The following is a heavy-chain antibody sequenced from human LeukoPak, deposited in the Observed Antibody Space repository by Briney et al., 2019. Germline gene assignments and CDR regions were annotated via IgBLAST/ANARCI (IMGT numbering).Heavy chain of an antibody. Sequence: GASVKVSCKASGYTFTSYYMHWVRQAPGQGLGWMGIINPSGGSTSYAQRFQGRVTMTRDTSTSTVYMELSSLRSEDTAVYYCARDPAARTDYYYYGMDVWGQGTTVTVSS. CDR1: GYTFTSYY. CDR2: INPSGGST. J-gene: IGHJ6*02. V-gene: IGHV1-46*01. CDR3: ARDPAARTDYYYYGMDV. D-gene: IGHD6-6*01.